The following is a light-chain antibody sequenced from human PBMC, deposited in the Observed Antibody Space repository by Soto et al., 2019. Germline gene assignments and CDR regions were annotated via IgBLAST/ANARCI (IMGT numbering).Light chain of an antibody. CDR1: SSDVGSYNY. CDR3: NSYAGSNNGV. V-gene: IGLV2-8*01. Sequence: QSVLTQPASVSGSPGQSITISCTGTSSDVGSYNYVSWFQQHPGKAPKLMIYEVSKRPSGVPDRFPGSKSGNTASLTVSGLQAEDEADYYCNSYAGSNNGVFGGGTKLTVL. CDR2: EVS. J-gene: IGLJ3*02.